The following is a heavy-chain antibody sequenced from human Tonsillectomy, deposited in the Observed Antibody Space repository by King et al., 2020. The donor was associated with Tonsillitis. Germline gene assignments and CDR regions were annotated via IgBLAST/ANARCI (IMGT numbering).Heavy chain of an antibody. Sequence: QLVQSGAEVKEPGASVKVSCKTSGYSFIYYGVAWVRQAPGQGLEWMGWISAYTGNTNYAQDFQGRVTVTTDTSTSTAYMELRGLRSDDPAMYYCARGGYSSGYVGYFDCWGQGTLVTVSS. CDR3: ARGGYSSGYVGYFDC. CDR1: GYSFIYYG. CDR2: ISAYTGNT. V-gene: IGHV1-18*01. J-gene: IGHJ4*02. D-gene: IGHD2-8*02.